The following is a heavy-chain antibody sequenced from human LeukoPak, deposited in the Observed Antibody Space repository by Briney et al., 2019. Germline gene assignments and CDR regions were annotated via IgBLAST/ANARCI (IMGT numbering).Heavy chain of an antibody. CDR3: ARVGPGVVVTISLGYYYYYYMDV. V-gene: IGHV4-4*07. CDR2: IYTSGST. D-gene: IGHD5-12*01. CDR1: GGSISSYY. Sequence: SETLSLTCTVSGGSISSYYWSWIRQPAGKGLEWIGRIYTSGSTNYNPSLKSRVTMSVDTSKNQFSLRLSSVTAADTAVYYCARVGPGVVVTISLGYYYYYYMDVWGKGTTVTVSS. J-gene: IGHJ6*03.